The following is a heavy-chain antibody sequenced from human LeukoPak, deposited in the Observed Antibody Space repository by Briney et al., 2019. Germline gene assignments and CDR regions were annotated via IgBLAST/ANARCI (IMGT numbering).Heavy chain of an antibody. Sequence: PTQTLTPTCAVSGCSRTTSPLGMGWIGQPPGKALEAVALIYWDDDKRYSPSLKSRHTITKDPYTTQVVLTMTNRDDVDTATYYCAHRDGSKFVIWFDPWGQGTLVTVCS. V-gene: IGHV2-5*02. CDR2: IYWDDDK. D-gene: IGHD1-26*01. J-gene: IGHJ5*02. CDR1: GCSRTTSPLG. CDR3: AHRDGSKFVIWFDP.